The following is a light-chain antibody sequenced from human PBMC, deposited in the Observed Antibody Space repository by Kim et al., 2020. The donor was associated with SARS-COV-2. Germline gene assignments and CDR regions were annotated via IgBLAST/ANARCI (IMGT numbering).Light chain of an antibody. V-gene: IGKV2-30*01. CDR1: QSLVYSDGNIH. J-gene: IGKJ1*01. CDR3: MQGTHWPWT. CDR2: KVS. Sequence: DVVVTQSPLFLPATLGQPASISCRSSQSLVYSDGNIHLSWFLQRPGQSPRRLIYKVSNRDSGVPDRFSGSGSATDFTLNISRVGAEDVGVYYCMQGTHWPWTFGQGTKVDIK.